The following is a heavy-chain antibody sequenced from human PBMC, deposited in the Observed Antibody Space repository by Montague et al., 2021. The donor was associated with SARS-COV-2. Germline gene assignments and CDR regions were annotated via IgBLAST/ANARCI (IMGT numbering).Heavy chain of an antibody. V-gene: IGHV2-5*01. CDR3: ARSLLFSSLGDFDS. CDR1: GFSLISDGVG. D-gene: IGHD7-27*01. Sequence: PALVKPTQTLTLTRTFSGFSLISDGVGVGWIRQPPGKALEWLALIFWNDDKRYNSSLKNRLTVTKDTSKNQVVLTMTNMDPLDTGTYYRARSLLFSSLGDFDSWGQGTLVTVAS. CDR2: IFWNDDK. J-gene: IGHJ4*02.